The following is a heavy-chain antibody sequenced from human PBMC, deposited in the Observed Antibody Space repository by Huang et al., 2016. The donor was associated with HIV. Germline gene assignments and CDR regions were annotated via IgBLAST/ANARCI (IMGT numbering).Heavy chain of an antibody. CDR3: ARGGDLFDY. D-gene: IGHD3-10*01. J-gene: IGHJ4*02. Sequence: QVQLEQWGAGLLKPSETLSLNCAVYGGSVSGYKWSWIRQPPGKGLEWIGEINHSESTAYNPSLKSRVTISTDTSKNQFSLTLRSLTAADTAVYYCARGGDLFDYWGQGTLVTVSS. V-gene: IGHV4-34*01. CDR2: INHSEST. CDR1: GGSVSGYK.